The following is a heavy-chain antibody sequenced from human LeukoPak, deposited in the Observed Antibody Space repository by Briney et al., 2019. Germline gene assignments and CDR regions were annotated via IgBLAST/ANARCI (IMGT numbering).Heavy chain of an antibody. CDR2: ISYDGSNK. V-gene: IGHV3-30*18. Sequence: GGSLRLSCAASGFTFSSYGMHWVRQAPGKGLEWVAVISYDGSNKYYADSVKGRFTISRDNSKNTLYLQMNSLRAEDTAVYYCAKDFSPDSSGGLNFDYWGQGTLVTVSS. CDR3: AKDFSPDSSGGLNFDY. D-gene: IGHD6-19*01. CDR1: GFTFSSYG. J-gene: IGHJ4*02.